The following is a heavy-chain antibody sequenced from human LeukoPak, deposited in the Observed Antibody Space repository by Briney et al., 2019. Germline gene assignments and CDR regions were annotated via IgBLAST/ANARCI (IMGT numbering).Heavy chain of an antibody. CDR2: ISYDGSNK. CDR1: GFTFSSYA. J-gene: IGHJ4*02. D-gene: IGHD2-2*01. CDR3: ARGYCSSTSCPKAYYFDY. Sequence: QTGGSLRLSCAASGFTFSSYAMHWVRQAPGKGLEWVAVISYDGSNKYYADSVKGRFTISRDNSKNTLYLQMNSLRAENTAVYYCARGYCSSTSCPKAYYFDYWGQGTLVTVSS. V-gene: IGHV3-30-3*01.